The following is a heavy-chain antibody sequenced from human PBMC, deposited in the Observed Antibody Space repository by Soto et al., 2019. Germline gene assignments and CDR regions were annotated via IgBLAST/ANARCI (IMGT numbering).Heavy chain of an antibody. CDR3: ARVKQGSGGYDSPFDY. CDR2: IRYDGSNK. Sequence: QVQLVESGGGVVQPGGSLRLSCAPSGFIFSSYGMHWVRQAPGKGLEWVAVIRYDGSNKYYADSVKGRFTISTDNSKNTLYLEMNSLRVEDTAVYYCARVKQGSGGYDSPFDYWGQGTLVTVSS. J-gene: IGHJ4*02. CDR1: GFIFSSYG. V-gene: IGHV3-33*01. D-gene: IGHD5-12*01.